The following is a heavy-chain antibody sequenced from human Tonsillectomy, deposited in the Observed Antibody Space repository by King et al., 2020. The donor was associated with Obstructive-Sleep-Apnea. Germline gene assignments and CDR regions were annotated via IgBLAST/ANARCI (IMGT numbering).Heavy chain of an antibody. V-gene: IGHV1-38-4*01. D-gene: IGHD1-20*01. J-gene: IGHJ3*02. Sequence: QLVQSWAEVRKSGASVKVSCSFSGFTITSYGLHWVQQSPGQGLEWMGWINPANGSQSDAKKFQGRFTMTRDMSTTTAYTDLSSLTSEEMGVYYYARHPLVASVRGQYNWNDPTRLDAFDIWGQGTMVTVSS. CDR1: GFTITSYG. CDR2: INPANGSQ. CDR3: ARHPLVASVRGQYNWNDPTRLDAFDI.